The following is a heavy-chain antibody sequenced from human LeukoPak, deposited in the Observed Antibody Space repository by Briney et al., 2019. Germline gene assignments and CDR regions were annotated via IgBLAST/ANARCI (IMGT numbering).Heavy chain of an antibody. CDR1: GGSFSAYH. CDR2: INHSGST. V-gene: IGHV4-34*01. J-gene: IGHJ3*01. D-gene: IGHD3-9*01. CDR3: ARLYYDILTGYYLHDASDV. Sequence: SETLSLTCAVYGGSFSAYHWSWVRQPPGKGLEWIGEINHSGSTNYNPSLKSRVTISVDTSKNQFSLKLSSVTAADTAVYYCARLYYDILTGYYLHDASDVWGQGTMVTVYS.